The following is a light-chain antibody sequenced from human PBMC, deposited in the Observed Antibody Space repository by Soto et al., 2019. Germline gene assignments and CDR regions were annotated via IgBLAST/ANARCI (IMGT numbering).Light chain of an antibody. CDR3: QKYNSAPRT. J-gene: IGKJ1*01. Sequence: DIQMTQSPSTVSAYVGDSVTITCRASQSITTWLAWYQQRPGKAPKLLIYDVSSLQSGVPSRFSGSGSGTDFTLTINSLQPEDVATYYCQKYNSAPRTFGQGTKVDIK. CDR2: DVS. CDR1: QSITTW. V-gene: IGKV1-5*01.